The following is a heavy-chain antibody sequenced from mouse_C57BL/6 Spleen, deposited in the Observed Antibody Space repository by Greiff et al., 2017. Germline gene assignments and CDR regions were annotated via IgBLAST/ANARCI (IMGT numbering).Heavy chain of an antibody. J-gene: IGHJ4*01. D-gene: IGHD2-1*01. CDR2: IDPSDSNT. CDR1: GYTFTSYW. V-gene: IGHV1-69*01. CDR3: ARGYGNYDAMDY. Sequence: QVQLQQPGAELVMPGASVKLSCKASGYTFTSYWMHWVKQRPGQGLEWIGEIDPSDSNTNYNQKFKGKSTLTVDKSSSTAYMQLSSLTSEDSAVYYCARGYGNYDAMDYWGQGASVTVSS.